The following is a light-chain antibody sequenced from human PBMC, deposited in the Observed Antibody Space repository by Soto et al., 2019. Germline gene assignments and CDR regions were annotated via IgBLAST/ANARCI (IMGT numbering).Light chain of an antibody. CDR1: SSDVGTYNL. CDR3: CSYARSSTYV. CDR2: EGS. Sequence: QSALTQPASVSGSPGQSITISCTGTSSDVGTYNLVSWYQQHPGKAPKLMIFEGSKRPSGVSNRFSGSKSSNTASLTISGLQAEDEADYYCCSYARSSTYVFGTGTKLTVL. J-gene: IGLJ1*01. V-gene: IGLV2-23*01.